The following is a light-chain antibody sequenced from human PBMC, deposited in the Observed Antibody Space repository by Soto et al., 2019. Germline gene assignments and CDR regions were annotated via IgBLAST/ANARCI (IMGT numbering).Light chain of an antibody. V-gene: IGKV1-39*01. J-gene: IGKJ4*01. CDR1: QSISSY. CDR3: QQYDYLPLT. Sequence: DIQMTQSPSSLSASVGDRVTITCRASQSISSYLNWYQQKPGKAPKLLIYAASSLQSGVPSRFSGSGSGTDFTLTISSLQPEDIATYYCQQYDYLPLTFGGGTKVEIE. CDR2: AAS.